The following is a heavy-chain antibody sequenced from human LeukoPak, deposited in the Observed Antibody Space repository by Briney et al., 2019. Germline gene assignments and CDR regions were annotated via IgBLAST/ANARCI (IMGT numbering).Heavy chain of an antibody. V-gene: IGHV3-23*01. CDR2: ISGSGGST. D-gene: IGHD5-12*01. J-gene: IGHJ6*02. CDR3: ARSGYDSPYYGMDV. CDR1: GLTFSSYA. Sequence: GGSLRLSCAAAGLTFSSYAMSWVRQAPGKGLEWVSVISGSGGSTYYADSVKGRFTISGDNAKNSLYLQMNSLRAEDTAVYYCARSGYDSPYYGMDVWGQGTTVTVSS.